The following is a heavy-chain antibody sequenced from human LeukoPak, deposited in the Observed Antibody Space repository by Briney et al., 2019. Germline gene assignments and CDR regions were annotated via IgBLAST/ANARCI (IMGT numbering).Heavy chain of an antibody. CDR2: IRSSGST. Sequence: GGSLRLSCAPSGFSFSSYAMSWGRQAPGKRLERVSSIRSSGSTHYSPPLKGRLTISRDTSKNTLFLQMDSLRGEDTAVYYCGKTIWSGQNPDYIDDWGQGTLVTVSS. J-gene: IGHJ4*02. CDR3: GKTIWSGQNPDYIDD. CDR1: GFSFSSYA. V-gene: IGHV3-23*01. D-gene: IGHD3-10*01.